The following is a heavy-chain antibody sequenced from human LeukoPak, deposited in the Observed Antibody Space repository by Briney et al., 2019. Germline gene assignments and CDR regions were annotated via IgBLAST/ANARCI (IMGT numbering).Heavy chain of an antibody. CDR3: ARGQKYRSGYTVSELGSGYFDY. CDR2: INHSGST. D-gene: IGHD5-18*01. Sequence: SETLSLTCAVYGGSFSGYYWGWIRQPPGKGLEWIGEINHSGSTNYNPSLKSRVTISVDTSKNQFSLRLSSVTAADTAVYYCARGQKYRSGYTVSELGSGYFDYWGQGTLVTVSS. CDR1: GGSFSGYY. J-gene: IGHJ4*02. V-gene: IGHV4-34*01.